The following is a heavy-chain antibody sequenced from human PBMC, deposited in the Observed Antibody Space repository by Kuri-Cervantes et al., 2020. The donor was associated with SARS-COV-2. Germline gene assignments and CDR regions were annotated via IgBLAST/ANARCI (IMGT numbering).Heavy chain of an antibody. CDR3: ARDARRDEGYYFAY. D-gene: IGHD5-24*01. Sequence: SVKVFCKASGGTFSSYAISWVRQAPGQGLEWMGGIIPIFGTANYAQKFQGRVTITTDESTSTAYMELSSLRSEDTAVYYCARDARRDEGYYFAYWGQRTLVTVSS. V-gene: IGHV1-69*05. CDR2: IIPIFGTA. CDR1: GGTFSSYA. J-gene: IGHJ4*02.